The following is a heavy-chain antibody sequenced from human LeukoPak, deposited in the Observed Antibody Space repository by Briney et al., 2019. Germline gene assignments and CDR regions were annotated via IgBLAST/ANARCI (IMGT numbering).Heavy chain of an antibody. CDR3: ASQIVVPAALMGAFDI. V-gene: IGHV4-39*01. J-gene: IGHJ3*02. CDR1: GGSMSSSSYY. CDR2: IYYSGST. Sequence: SETLSLTCTVSGGSMSSSSYYWGWIRQPPGTGLEWIGSIYYSGSTYYNPSLKSRVTISVDTSKNQFSLKLSSVTAADTAVYYCASQIVVPAALMGAFDIWGPGTMVTVSS. D-gene: IGHD2-2*01.